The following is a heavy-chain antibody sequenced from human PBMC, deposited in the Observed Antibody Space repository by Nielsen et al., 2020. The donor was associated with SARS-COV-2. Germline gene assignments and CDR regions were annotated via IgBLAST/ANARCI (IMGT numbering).Heavy chain of an antibody. CDR1: GGSISSSNW. Sequence: SETLSLTCAVSGGSISSSNWWSWVRQSPGKGLEWIGEIYHSGSTNYNPSLKSRVTISVDTSKNQFSLKLSSVTAADTAVYYCARGAYYDFWSGYNKDYYYYGMDVWGQGTTVTVSS. D-gene: IGHD3-3*01. J-gene: IGHJ6*02. CDR3: ARGAYYDFWSGYNKDYYYYGMDV. CDR2: IYHSGST. V-gene: IGHV4-4*02.